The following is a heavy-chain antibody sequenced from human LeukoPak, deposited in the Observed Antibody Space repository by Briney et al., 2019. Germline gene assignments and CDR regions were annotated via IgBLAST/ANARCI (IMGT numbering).Heavy chain of an antibody. Sequence: SETLSLTCAVYGGSFSGYYWSWIRQPPGKGLEWIGYIYYSGSTNYNPSLKSRVTISVDTSKNQFSLKLSSVTAADTAVYYCARGDGYNFSWFDPWGQGTLVTVSS. D-gene: IGHD5-24*01. J-gene: IGHJ5*02. CDR1: GGSFSGYY. CDR2: IYYSGST. V-gene: IGHV4-59*01. CDR3: ARGDGYNFSWFDP.